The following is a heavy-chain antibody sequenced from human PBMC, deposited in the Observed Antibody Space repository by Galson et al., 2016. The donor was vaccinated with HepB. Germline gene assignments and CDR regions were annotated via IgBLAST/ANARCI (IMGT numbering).Heavy chain of an antibody. CDR2: ISGSADTT. Sequence: SLRLSCAASGFTFTSYAMSWVRQAPGRGLEWVSAISGSADTTYYANSVKGRFTISRDNSKNTVYLQMNSLRVEDTAVHFCAKMQGYFDYWGQGTLVTVSS. V-gene: IGHV3-23*01. J-gene: IGHJ4*02. D-gene: IGHD2-15*01. CDR3: AKMQGYFDY. CDR1: GFTFTSYA.